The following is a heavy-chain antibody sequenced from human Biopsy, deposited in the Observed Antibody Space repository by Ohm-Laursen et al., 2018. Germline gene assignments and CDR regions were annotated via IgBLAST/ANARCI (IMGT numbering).Heavy chain of an antibody. CDR2: IYYSGST. Sequence: GTLSLTCTVSGGSISSDYWSWIRQTPGKGLEWIGYIYYSGSTNYNPSLKSRVTISVDTSKNQFSLRLNSLTAADTAVYYCARATNSTGWPYYYFYGMDVWGRGTTVTVSS. CDR1: GGSISSDY. D-gene: IGHD2/OR15-2a*01. CDR3: ARATNSTGWPYYYFYGMDV. V-gene: IGHV4-59*01. J-gene: IGHJ6*02.